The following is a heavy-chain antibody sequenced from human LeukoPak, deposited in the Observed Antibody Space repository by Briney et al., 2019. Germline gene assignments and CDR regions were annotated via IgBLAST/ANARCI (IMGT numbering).Heavy chain of an antibody. Sequence: PGGSLRLSCTASGFTFSSYAMSWARQAPGKGLEWVSAISGSGGSTYYADSVKGRFTISRDNSKNTLYLQMNSLRAEDTAVYYCAKSSRSSSALYYYYYYMDVWGKGTTVTVSS. CDR3: AKSSRSSSALYYYYYYMDV. V-gene: IGHV3-23*01. CDR2: ISGSGGST. CDR1: GFTFSSYA. D-gene: IGHD6-13*01. J-gene: IGHJ6*03.